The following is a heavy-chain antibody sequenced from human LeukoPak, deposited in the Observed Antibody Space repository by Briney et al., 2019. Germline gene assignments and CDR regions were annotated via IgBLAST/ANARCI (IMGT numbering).Heavy chain of an antibody. Sequence: GGSLRLSCAASGFTFNDYWMTWVRQAPGKGLEWVAHIKQDGSEKYYVDSLKGRFTISRDNAKNSLFLQMNSLRAEDTAVCYCVRDCSSASLSSGCYYAMDVWGKGTTVTVSS. CDR1: GFTFNDYW. J-gene: IGHJ6*04. V-gene: IGHV3-7*03. CDR2: IKQDGSEK. D-gene: IGHD2-2*01. CDR3: VRDCSSASLSSGCYYAMDV.